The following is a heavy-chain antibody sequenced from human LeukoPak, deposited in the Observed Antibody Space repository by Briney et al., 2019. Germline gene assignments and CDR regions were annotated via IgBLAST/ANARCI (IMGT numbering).Heavy chain of an antibody. V-gene: IGHV4-31*03. CDR3: ARGPYCSSTSCFRFSARVAWFEL. CDR1: GGSISSGGYY. Sequence: SQTLSLTCTVSGGSISSGGYYWSWIRQHPGKGLEWIGYIYYSGSTYYNPSLKSRVTISVDTSTNQFSLRLSSVTAADTAVYYCARGPYCSSTSCFRFSARVAWFELWGQGTLVTVYS. D-gene: IGHD2-2*01. CDR2: IYYSGST. J-gene: IGHJ5*02.